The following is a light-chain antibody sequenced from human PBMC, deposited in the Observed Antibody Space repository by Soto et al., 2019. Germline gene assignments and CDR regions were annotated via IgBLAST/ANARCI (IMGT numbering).Light chain of an antibody. Sequence: QSVLTQPASVSGSPGQSITISCTGTEVGAHRFVSWYQQVPGTAPTLLIYEVIKRPSGISPRFSGSKAGNTASLTISGLQADDDADYFCSTYTSASTSFGGGTKLTVL. V-gene: IGLV2-14*01. CDR1: EVGAHRF. J-gene: IGLJ2*01. CDR2: EVI. CDR3: STYTSASTS.